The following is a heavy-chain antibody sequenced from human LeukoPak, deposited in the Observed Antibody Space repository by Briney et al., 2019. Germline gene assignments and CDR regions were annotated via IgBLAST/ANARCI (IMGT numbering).Heavy chain of an antibody. J-gene: IGHJ3*02. CDR2: IYYSGST. V-gene: IGHV4-30-4*01. CDR1: GGSISSGDYY. D-gene: IGHD4-17*01. Sequence: PSETLSLTCTVSGGSISSGDYYWSWIRQPPGKGLEWIGYIYYSGSTYYNPSLKSRVTISVDTSKNQFSLKLSSVTAADAAVYYCARVWATTVTTDAFDIWGQGTMVTVSS. CDR3: ARVWATTVTTDAFDI.